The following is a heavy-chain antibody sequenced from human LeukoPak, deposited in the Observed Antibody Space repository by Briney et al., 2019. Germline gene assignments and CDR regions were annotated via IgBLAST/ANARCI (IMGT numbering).Heavy chain of an antibody. Sequence: GRSLRLSCAASGFTFSSYSMNWVRQAPGKGLEWVSSISSSSSYIYYADSVKGRFTISRDNAKNSLYLQMNSLRAEDTAVYYCARIRDTAMVGSPDYWGQGTLVTVSS. J-gene: IGHJ4*02. CDR3: ARIRDTAMVGSPDY. CDR2: ISSSSSYI. D-gene: IGHD5-18*01. CDR1: GFTFSSYS. V-gene: IGHV3-21*01.